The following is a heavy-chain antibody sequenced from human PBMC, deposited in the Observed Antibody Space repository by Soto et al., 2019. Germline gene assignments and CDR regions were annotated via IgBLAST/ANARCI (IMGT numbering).Heavy chain of an antibody. CDR1: GGSISSYY. CDR3: ARAARRGGAYYYYYGMDL. CDR2: IYTSGST. J-gene: IGHJ6*02. V-gene: IGHV4-4*07. D-gene: IGHD3-16*01. Sequence: SETLSLTCTVSGGSISSYYWSWIRQPAGKGLEWIGRIYTSGSTNYNPSLKSRVTMSVDTSKNQFSLKLSSVTAADTAVSHSARAARRGGAYYYYYGMDLWGQGTTVTVSS.